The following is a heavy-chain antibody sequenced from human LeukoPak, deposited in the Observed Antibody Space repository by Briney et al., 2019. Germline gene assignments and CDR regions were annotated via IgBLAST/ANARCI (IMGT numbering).Heavy chain of an antibody. Sequence: SETLSLTCAVYGGSFSGYYWSWIRQPPGKGLEWIGEINHSGSTNYNLSLKSRVTISVDTSKNQFSLKLSSVTAADTAVYYCARGLGYSGYEYDYWGQGTLVIVSS. J-gene: IGHJ4*02. D-gene: IGHD5-12*01. CDR3: ARGLGYSGYEYDY. CDR1: GGSFSGYY. CDR2: INHSGST. V-gene: IGHV4-34*01.